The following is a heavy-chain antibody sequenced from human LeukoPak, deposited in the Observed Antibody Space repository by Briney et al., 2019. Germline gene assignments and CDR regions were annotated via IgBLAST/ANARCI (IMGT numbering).Heavy chain of an antibody. D-gene: IGHD3-16*01. Sequence: GESLRLSCAASGFTVSSNYMSWVRQVPGKGLEWVSVIYSDGTISYTDSVKGRFTISRDNSENTLYLQMNSLRVEDTAVYYCAREVGGGASGQWGQGTLVTVSS. CDR1: GFTVSSNY. V-gene: IGHV3-66*01. CDR2: IYSDGTI. J-gene: IGHJ4*02. CDR3: AREVGGGASGQ.